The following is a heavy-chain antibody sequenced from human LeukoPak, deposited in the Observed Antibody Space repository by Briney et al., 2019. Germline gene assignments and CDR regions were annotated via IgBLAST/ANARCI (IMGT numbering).Heavy chain of an antibody. CDR3: AREYKSDSSTYSNAFDV. D-gene: IGHD3-22*01. J-gene: IGHJ3*01. CDR2: MNPNSGNT. CDR1: GYTFTSYD. V-gene: IGHV1-8*01. Sequence: GASVKVSCKASGYTFTSYDINWVRQATGQGLEWMGWMNPNSGNTGYAQKFQGRVTMTRNTSISTAYMELSSLRSEDTAVYYCAREYKSDSSTYSNAFDVWGQGTMVTVSS.